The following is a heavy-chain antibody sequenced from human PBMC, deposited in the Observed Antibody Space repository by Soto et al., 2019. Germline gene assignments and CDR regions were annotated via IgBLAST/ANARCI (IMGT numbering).Heavy chain of an antibody. CDR2: ISLYSDGT. Sequence: GASVKVSCKTSGYTFSNYGIAWVRQAPGQPLEWLGWISLYSDGTNYAQKFQGRVSMTTDTSTTTAYMELRSLRSDDTAVYYCARVVPGAEAWFGPWGQGTLVTVSS. D-gene: IGHD2-2*01. V-gene: IGHV1-18*01. CDR1: GYTFSNYG. J-gene: IGHJ5*02. CDR3: ARVVPGAEAWFGP.